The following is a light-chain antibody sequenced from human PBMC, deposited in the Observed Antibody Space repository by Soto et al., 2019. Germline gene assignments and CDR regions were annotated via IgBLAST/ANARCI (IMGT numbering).Light chain of an antibody. J-gene: IGKJ4*01. CDR2: AAS. V-gene: IGKV1-9*01. Sequence: DIQLTQSPSFLSASVGDRVTITCRASQGISTFLAWYQQKPGKATKLLIYAASILQSGVPSRFRGSGSGTDFTLTISRLQPEDFATYFCQQLTSYPRPFGGGTKVDIX. CDR3: QQLTSYPRP. CDR1: QGISTF.